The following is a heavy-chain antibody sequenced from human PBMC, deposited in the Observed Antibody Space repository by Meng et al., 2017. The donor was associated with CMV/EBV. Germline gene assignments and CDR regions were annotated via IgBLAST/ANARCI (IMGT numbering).Heavy chain of an antibody. CDR3: TNPSPRRRGYCSSTSCPRWYGMDV. CDR2: IKSKTDGGTT. J-gene: IGHJ6*02. D-gene: IGHD2-2*03. CDR1: GFTFSNAW. Sequence: GESLKISCAASGFTFSNAWMSWVRQAPGKGLEWVGRIKSKTDGGTTDYAAPVKGRFPISRDDSKNTLYLQMNSLKTEDTAVYYCTNPSPRRRGYCSSTSCPRWYGMDVWGQGTTVTVSS. V-gene: IGHV3-15*01.